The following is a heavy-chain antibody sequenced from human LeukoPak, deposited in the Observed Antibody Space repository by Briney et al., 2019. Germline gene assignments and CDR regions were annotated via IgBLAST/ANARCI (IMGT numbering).Heavy chain of an antibody. Sequence: SETLSLTCTVSGGSISSSSYYWGWIRQPPGKGLEWIGSIYYSGSTYYNPSLKSRVTISVDTSKNQFSLKLSSVTAADTAVYYCARDRGRKGLAPFDPWGQGTLVTVSS. D-gene: IGHD3-10*01. CDR2: IYYSGST. V-gene: IGHV4-39*07. CDR1: GGSISSSSYY. J-gene: IGHJ5*02. CDR3: ARDRGRKGLAPFDP.